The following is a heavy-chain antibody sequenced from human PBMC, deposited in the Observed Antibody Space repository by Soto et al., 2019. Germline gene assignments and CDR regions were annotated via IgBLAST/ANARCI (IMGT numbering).Heavy chain of an antibody. D-gene: IGHD2-2*01. V-gene: IGHV4-39*02. CDR3: ARERGYEDCSSTSCYVGSYYYYYYMDV. CDR1: GGSISSSSYY. CDR2: IYYSGST. J-gene: IGHJ6*03. Sequence: SETLSLTCTVSGGSISSSSYYWGWIRQPPGKGLEWIGSIYYSGSTYYNPSLKSRVTMSVDTSKNQFSLKLSSVTAADTAVYYCARERGYEDCSSTSCYVGSYYYYYYMDVWGKGTTVTVSS.